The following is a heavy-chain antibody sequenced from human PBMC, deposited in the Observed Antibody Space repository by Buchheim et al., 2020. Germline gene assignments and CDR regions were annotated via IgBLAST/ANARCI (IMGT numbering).Heavy chain of an antibody. V-gene: IGHV3-7*01. CDR1: GLMFSSHW. D-gene: IGHD2-15*01. CDR3: ASPLLHCGGSCYGEGYNWFDP. CDR2: INQRGSEK. J-gene: IGHJ5*02. Sequence: EVQLVESGGTLVQPGGSLRLSCAASGLMFSSHWMSWVRQAPGKGLEWVANINQRGSEKNYADSVKGRFTISRDNAKNSLYLQMNSLRGEDTAVYYCASPLLHCGGSCYGEGYNWFDPWGQGTL.